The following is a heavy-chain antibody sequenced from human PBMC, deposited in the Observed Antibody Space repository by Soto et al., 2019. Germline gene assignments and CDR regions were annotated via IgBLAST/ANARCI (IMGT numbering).Heavy chain of an antibody. CDR3: ARVGGDDFGDSGGFDY. CDR1: GGSVRSGSYY. D-gene: IGHD4-17*01. CDR2: IYQSGTT. J-gene: IGHJ4*02. Sequence: SETLSLTCSVSGGSVRSGSYYWTWIRQPPGKGLEWIGYIYQSGTTNYNASLKSRVTISIDTSKNHFSLQLRSVTAADTAVYYCARVGGDDFGDSGGFDYWGQGTLVTVSS. V-gene: IGHV4-61*03.